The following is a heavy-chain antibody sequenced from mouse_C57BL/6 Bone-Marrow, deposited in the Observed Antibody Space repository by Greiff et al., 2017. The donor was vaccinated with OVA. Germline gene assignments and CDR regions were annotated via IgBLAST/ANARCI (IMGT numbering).Heavy chain of an antibody. J-gene: IGHJ2*01. CDR3: ARDGDYVSFFDY. CDR2: ISSGGSYT. D-gene: IGHD1-1*01. CDR1: GFTFSSYG. V-gene: IGHV5-6*01. Sequence: EVKLMESGGDLVKPGGSLKLSCAASGFTFSSYGMSWVRQTPDNRLEWVATISSGGSYTYYPDSVKGRFTISRDNAKNTLYQKMSSLKYEDTAKYYGARDGDYVSFFDYWGQGTTLTVSS.